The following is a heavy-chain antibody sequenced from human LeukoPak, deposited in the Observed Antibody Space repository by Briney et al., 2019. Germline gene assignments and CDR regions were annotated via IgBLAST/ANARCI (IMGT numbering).Heavy chain of an antibody. Sequence: PSETLSLTCAVYGGSFSGYYWSWIRQPPGKGLEWIGEINHSGSTNYNPSLKSRVTISVDTSKNQFSLKLSSVTAADTAVYYCARLGVDYSGYDGMNWFDPWGQGTLVTVSS. D-gene: IGHD5-12*01. CDR1: GGSFSGYY. V-gene: IGHV4-34*01. CDR2: INHSGST. CDR3: ARLGVDYSGYDGMNWFDP. J-gene: IGHJ5*02.